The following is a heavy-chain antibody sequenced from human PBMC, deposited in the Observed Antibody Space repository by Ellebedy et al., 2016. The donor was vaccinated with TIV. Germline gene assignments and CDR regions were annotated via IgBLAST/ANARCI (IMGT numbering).Heavy chain of an antibody. Sequence: MPSETLSLTCTVSGASLSIGDYFWSWLRQPPGKGLEWIGYIYYSGSTYYNPSLKRRVTLSVDTSKNQFSLRLNSVTAADTAVYYCARGIFATSGNPSEGSRFDPWGQGTLVTVSS. CDR1: GASLSIGDYF. V-gene: IGHV4-30-4*01. CDR2: IYYSGST. D-gene: IGHD2-8*01. CDR3: ARGIFATSGNPSEGSRFDP. J-gene: IGHJ5*02.